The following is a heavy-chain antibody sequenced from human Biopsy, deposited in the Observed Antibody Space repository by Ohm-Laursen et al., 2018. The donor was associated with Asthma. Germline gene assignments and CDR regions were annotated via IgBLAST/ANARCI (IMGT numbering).Heavy chain of an antibody. D-gene: IGHD1-7*01. CDR3: ARFIDGTLFVDY. Sequence: ESLRISCKASGYTFSDSWIGWVRQMPGKGLEWMGIIFAANSETKYSPSFQGQATISADMSISTAFLQWSSLKASDTAIYYCARFIDGTLFVDYWGQGTLVTVSS. V-gene: IGHV5-51*01. J-gene: IGHJ4*02. CDR2: IFAANSET. CDR1: GYTFSDSW.